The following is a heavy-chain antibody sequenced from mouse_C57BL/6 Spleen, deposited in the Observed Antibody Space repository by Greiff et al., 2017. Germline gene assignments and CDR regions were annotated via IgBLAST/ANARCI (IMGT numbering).Heavy chain of an antibody. J-gene: IGHJ2*01. CDR2: IYPSDSET. CDR1: GYTFTSSW. V-gene: IGHV1-61*01. CDR3: ARGVTTVVAPYYFDY. D-gene: IGHD1-1*01. Sequence: QVQLQQPGAELVRPGSSVKLSCKASGYTFTSSWMDWVKQRPGQGLEWIGNIYPSDSETHYNQKFKDKATLTVDKSSSTAYMQLSSLTSEDSAVYYCARGVTTVVAPYYFDYWGQGTTLTVSS.